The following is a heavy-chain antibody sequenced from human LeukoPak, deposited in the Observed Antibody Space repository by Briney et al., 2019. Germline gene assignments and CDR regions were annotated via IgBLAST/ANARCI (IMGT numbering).Heavy chain of an antibody. V-gene: IGHV3-43D*03. J-gene: IGHJ6*03. D-gene: IGHD6-6*01. CDR1: GFTFDDYA. Sequence: PGGSLRLSCAASGFTFDDYAMHWVRQAPGKGLEWVSLISWDGGSTYYADSVEGRFTISRDNSKNSLYLQMNSQRAEDTALYYCVKAGLVNFYYYYMDVWGKGTTVTVSS. CDR2: ISWDGGST. CDR3: VKAGLVNFYYYYMDV.